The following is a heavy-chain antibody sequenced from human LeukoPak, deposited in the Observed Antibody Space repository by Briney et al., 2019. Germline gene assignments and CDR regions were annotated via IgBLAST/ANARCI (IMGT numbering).Heavy chain of an antibody. CDR3: VRGYSGSFLDY. V-gene: IGHV3-74*01. CDR1: GFTLSSYW. CDR2: INSDGSTA. D-gene: IGHD1-26*01. Sequence: GGSLRLSCAASGFTLSSYWMHWVRQAPGKGLVWVSRINSDGSTASYADSVKGRFTISRDNAKHTLSLQMSSLRAEDTAVYYCVRGYSGSFLDYWGQGTLVTVSS. J-gene: IGHJ4*02.